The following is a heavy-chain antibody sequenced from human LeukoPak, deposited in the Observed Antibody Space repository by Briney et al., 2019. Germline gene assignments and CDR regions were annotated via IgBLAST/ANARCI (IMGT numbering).Heavy chain of an antibody. CDR2: ITHSGST. J-gene: IGHJ4*02. CDR3: ARGGGSYYGYYFDY. CDR1: GGSFSDYY. D-gene: IGHD1-26*01. Sequence: PSETLSLTCAVSGGSFSDYYWSWIRQPPGKGLEWIGEITHSGSTNYNPSLKSRVTISLDTSKNQFSLKLSSVTAADTAVYYCARGGGSYYGYYFDYWGQGTLVTVSS. V-gene: IGHV4-34*01.